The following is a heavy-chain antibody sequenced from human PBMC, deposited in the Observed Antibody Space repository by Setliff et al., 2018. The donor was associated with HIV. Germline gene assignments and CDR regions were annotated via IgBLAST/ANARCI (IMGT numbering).Heavy chain of an antibody. J-gene: IGHJ4*02. CDR3: TTDCAVVGGTGSLDS. CDR1: GGSFSGYY. V-gene: IGHV4-34*01. CDR2: VTHSGRT. D-gene: IGHD1-26*01. Sequence: SETLSLTCAVYGGSFSGYYWSWIRRPPGKGLEWIGEVTHSGRTNYNPSLESRVTTSVDTSKKQFSLRLNSVTAADTAIYYCTTDCAVVGGTGSLDSWGQGTLVTV.